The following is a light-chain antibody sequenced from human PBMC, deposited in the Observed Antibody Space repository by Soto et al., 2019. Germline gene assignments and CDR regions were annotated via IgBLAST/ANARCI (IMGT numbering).Light chain of an antibody. CDR3: KKYGSSPRT. CDR1: QSVSSD. Sequence: EIVMTHSPATLSVSPGEIATLSCSASQSVSSDLAWYQQKPGQAPRLLIFGAYTRAIGIQARFSGSGSGTDFTLTIRRLEPEDFAVYYCKKYGSSPRTGGQGNQGDIK. V-gene: IGKV3-15*01. J-gene: IGKJ1*01. CDR2: GAY.